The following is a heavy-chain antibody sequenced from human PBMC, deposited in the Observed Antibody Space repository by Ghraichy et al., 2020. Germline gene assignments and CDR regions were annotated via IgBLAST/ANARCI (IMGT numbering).Heavy chain of an antibody. CDR2: IYYSGST. D-gene: IGHD3-22*01. CDR3: ARGSSSPYDSSGYFSY. V-gene: IGHV4-59*01. J-gene: IGHJ4*02. Sequence: SQTLSLTCSVSGGSISSYYWSWIRQPPGEGLEYIGYIYYSGSTNYNPSLKSRVTISVDTSKNQFSLKLSSVTAADTAVYYCARGSSSPYDSSGYFSYWGQGTLVTVSS. CDR1: GGSISSYY.